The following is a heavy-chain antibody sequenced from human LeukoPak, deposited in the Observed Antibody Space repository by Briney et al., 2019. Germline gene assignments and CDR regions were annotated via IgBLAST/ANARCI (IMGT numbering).Heavy chain of an antibody. CDR2: IFQSGST. D-gene: IGHD2-15*01. Sequence: SQTLSLTCAVSGGSISSGDYSWSWIRQPPGKGLEWIGYIFQSGSTYYNPSLKSRVTISVDRSKNQFSLKLSSVTAADTAVYYCARVVVAATDWFDPWGLGTLVTVSS. V-gene: IGHV4-30-2*01. J-gene: IGHJ5*02. CDR1: GGSISSGDYS. CDR3: ARVVVAATDWFDP.